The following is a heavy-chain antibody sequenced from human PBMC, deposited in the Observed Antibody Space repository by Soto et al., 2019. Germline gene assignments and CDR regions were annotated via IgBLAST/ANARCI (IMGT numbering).Heavy chain of an antibody. J-gene: IGHJ3*02. CDR3: ATMGIAVAGLRAFDI. CDR1: GGSISSGDYY. V-gene: IGHV4-30-4*01. D-gene: IGHD6-19*01. Sequence: SETLSLTCTVSGGSISSGDYYWSWIRQPPGKGLEWIGYIYYSGSTYYNPSLKSRVTISVDTSKNQFSLKLSSVTAADTAVYYCATMGIAVAGLRAFDIWGQGTMVTVSS. CDR2: IYYSGST.